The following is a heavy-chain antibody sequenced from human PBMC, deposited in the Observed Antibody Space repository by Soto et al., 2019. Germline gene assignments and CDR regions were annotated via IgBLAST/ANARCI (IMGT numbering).Heavy chain of an antibody. CDR3: TREQSDDNYFDP. V-gene: IGHV4-61*08. Sequence: SETLSLTCPVSGAALSSGGYFYTWVRQPPGKGLEWLGYIYYSGGTNYNPSLKSRVTISLYKSKSQFSLRLISVTAADTAVYYCTREQSDDNYFDPWGQGTLVTVSS. CDR2: IYYSGGT. CDR1: GAALSSGGYF. J-gene: IGHJ5*02. D-gene: IGHD6-19*01.